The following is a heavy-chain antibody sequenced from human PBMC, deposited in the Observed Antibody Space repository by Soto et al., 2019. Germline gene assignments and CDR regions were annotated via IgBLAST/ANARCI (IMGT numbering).Heavy chain of an antibody. Sequence: SETLSLTCTVSGGSISSGDYYWSWIRQPPGKGLEWIGSIYYSGSIYYNPSLKSRVTISVDTSKNQFSLKLSSVTAADTAVYYCARLNESEGHWIGMDVWGQGTTVTVSS. J-gene: IGHJ6*02. CDR3: ARLNESEGHWIGMDV. CDR2: IYYSGSI. V-gene: IGHV4-30-4*01. CDR1: GGSISSGDYY. D-gene: IGHD1-1*01.